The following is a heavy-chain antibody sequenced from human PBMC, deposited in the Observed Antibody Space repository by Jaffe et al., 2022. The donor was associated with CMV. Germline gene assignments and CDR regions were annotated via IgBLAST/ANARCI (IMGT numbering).Heavy chain of an antibody. CDR3: ARDWQQEPGYLDL. D-gene: IGHD1-26*01. J-gene: IGHJ2*01. CDR1: GYTFTSSG. CDR2: ISSYSGNT. V-gene: IGHV1-18*01. Sequence: QVQLVQSGAEVKKPGASVKVSCKASGYTFTSSGISWVRQAPGQGLEWMAWISSYSGNTNFAENFQGRVTMNTDTSTSTTYMELRSLTPDDTAVYYCARDWQQEPGYLDLWGRGTLVTVSS.